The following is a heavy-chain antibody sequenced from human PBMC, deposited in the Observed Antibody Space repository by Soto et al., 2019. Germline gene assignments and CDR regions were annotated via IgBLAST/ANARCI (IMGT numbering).Heavy chain of an antibody. J-gene: IGHJ4*02. CDR2: IYYSGST. V-gene: IGHV4-39*01. Sequence: QLQLQESGPGLVKPSETLSLTCTVSGGSISSSSYYWGWIRQPPGKGLEWIGSIYYSGSTYYNPSLKSRVTISVDSSKNQFSLKLSSVTAADTAVYYCARHPADPLRWSPSHFDCWGQGTLVTVSS. D-gene: IGHD2-8*01. CDR1: GGSISSSSYY. CDR3: ARHPADPLRWSPSHFDC.